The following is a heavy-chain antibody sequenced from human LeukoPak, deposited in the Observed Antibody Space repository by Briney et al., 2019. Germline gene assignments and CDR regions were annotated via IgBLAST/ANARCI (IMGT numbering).Heavy chain of an antibody. Sequence: SETLSLTCTVSGGSISSGDYYWSWIRQPPGKGLEWIGYIYYSGSTYYNPSLKSRVTISVDTSKNQFSLKLSSVTAADTAVYYCASTSRGGGYDFVYWGQGTLVTVSS. D-gene: IGHD5-12*01. CDR2: IYYSGST. CDR3: ASTSRGGGYDFVY. V-gene: IGHV4-30-4*01. CDR1: GGSISSGDYY. J-gene: IGHJ4*02.